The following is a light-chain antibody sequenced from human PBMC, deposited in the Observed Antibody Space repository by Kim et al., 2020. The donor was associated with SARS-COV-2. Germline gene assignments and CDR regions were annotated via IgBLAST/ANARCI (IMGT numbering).Light chain of an antibody. CDR3: QQYGSSPLT. Sequence: LSPGERATLACGASQDVGSSLAWYQHKPGLAPRLLIYGASSRVTGIPDRFSGSASGTDFALTISSLEPEDFAVYYCQQYGSSPLTFGGGTKVYIK. J-gene: IGKJ4*01. CDR1: QDVGSS. V-gene: IGKV3D-20*01. CDR2: GAS.